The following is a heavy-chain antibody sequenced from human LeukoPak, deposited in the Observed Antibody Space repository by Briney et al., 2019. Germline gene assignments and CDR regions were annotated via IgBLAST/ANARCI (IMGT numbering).Heavy chain of an antibody. J-gene: IGHJ4*02. CDR1: GFTFSSYG. CDR2: ISYDGSNK. Sequence: PGGPLRLSCAASGFTFSSYGMHWVRQAPGKGLEWVAVISYDGSNKYYADSVKGRFTISRDNSKNTLYLQMSSLRAEDTAVYYCAKDMRWLRLGYYFDYWGQGTLVTVSS. V-gene: IGHV3-30*18. D-gene: IGHD5-12*01. CDR3: AKDMRWLRLGYYFDY.